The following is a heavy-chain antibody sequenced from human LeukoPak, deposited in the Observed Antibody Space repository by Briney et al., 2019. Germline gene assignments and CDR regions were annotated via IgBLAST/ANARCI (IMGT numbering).Heavy chain of an antibody. Sequence: GGSLKLSCAASGFTFSGSAVHWVRQTSGKGLEWVGRIRSKANSYATVYAASVKGRFTISRDDSKNTAYLQMNSLKTEDTAVYYSIRAVAGASYYHLDVWGKGTAVTVSS. CDR3: IRAVAGASYYHLDV. D-gene: IGHD6-19*01. CDR1: GFTFSGSA. J-gene: IGHJ6*03. V-gene: IGHV3-73*01. CDR2: IRSKANSYAT.